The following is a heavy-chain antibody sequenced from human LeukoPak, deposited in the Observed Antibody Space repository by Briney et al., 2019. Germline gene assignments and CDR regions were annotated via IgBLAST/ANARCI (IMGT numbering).Heavy chain of an antibody. CDR2: ISYDGSNK. J-gene: IGHJ4*02. CDR1: GFTFSSYG. D-gene: IGHD6-6*01. Sequence: GGSLRLSCAASGFTFSSYGMHWVRQAPGKGLEWVAVISYDGSNKYYADSVKGRFTISRDNSKNTLYLQMNSLRAEDTAVYYCAKDMGGQLVDYWGQGTLVTVSS. CDR3: AKDMGGQLVDY. V-gene: IGHV3-30*18.